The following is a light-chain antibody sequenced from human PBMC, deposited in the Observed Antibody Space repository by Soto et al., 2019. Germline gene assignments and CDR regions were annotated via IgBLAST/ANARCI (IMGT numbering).Light chain of an antibody. CDR1: QSISSW. Sequence: DIQMTQSPSTLSASVGDRVTITCRASQSISSWLAWYQQKPGRAPKLLIYDASSLESGVPSRFSGGGSGTEFTLTISSLQPDDFATYYCQQYNSYSWTFDQGTKVEIK. J-gene: IGKJ1*01. V-gene: IGKV1-5*01. CDR3: QQYNSYSWT. CDR2: DAS.